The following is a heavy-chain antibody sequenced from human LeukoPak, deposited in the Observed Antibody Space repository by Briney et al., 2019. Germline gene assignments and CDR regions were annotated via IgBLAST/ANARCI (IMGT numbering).Heavy chain of an antibody. CDR3: TSLKLTVKVPWAPQV. D-gene: IGHD4-11*01. Sequence: GGSLRLSWAASGFTFSGSAMHWVRQASGKGLEWVGRIRSKANSYATAYAASVKGRFTISRDDSKNTAYLQMNSLKTEDTAVYYCTSLKLTVKVPWAPQVRGKGTTVTVSS. CDR1: GFTFSGSA. CDR2: IRSKANSYAT. J-gene: IGHJ6*04. V-gene: IGHV3-73*01.